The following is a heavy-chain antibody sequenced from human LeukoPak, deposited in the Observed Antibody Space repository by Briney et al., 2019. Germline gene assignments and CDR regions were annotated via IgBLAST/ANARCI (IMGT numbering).Heavy chain of an antibody. Sequence: SVKVSCKASGGTFSSYTISWVRQAPGQGLEWMGRIIPILGIANYAQKFQGRVTITADKSTSTAYMELSSLRSEDTAVYYRAVYGDQGDYFDYWGQGTLATVSS. CDR3: AVYGDQGDYFDY. CDR1: GGTFSSYT. D-gene: IGHD4-17*01. V-gene: IGHV1-69*02. CDR2: IIPILGIA. J-gene: IGHJ4*02.